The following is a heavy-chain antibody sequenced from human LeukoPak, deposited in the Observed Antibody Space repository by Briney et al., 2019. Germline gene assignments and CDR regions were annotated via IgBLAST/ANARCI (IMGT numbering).Heavy chain of an antibody. Sequence: GGSLRLSCAASGFTFGMYAMSWVRQAPGKGLEWVSTLSGSGGSTYYADSVKGRFTISGDESKNTLSLQMNSLRPEDTAVYYCAKNAAGIVLMIYAPLDSWGQGTLVTVSS. V-gene: IGHV3-23*01. CDR2: LSGSGGST. CDR1: GFTFGMYA. CDR3: AKNAAGIVLMIYAPLDS. D-gene: IGHD2-8*01. J-gene: IGHJ4*02.